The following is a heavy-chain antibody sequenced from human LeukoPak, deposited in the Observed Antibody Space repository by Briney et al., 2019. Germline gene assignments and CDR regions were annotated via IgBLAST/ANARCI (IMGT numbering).Heavy chain of an antibody. CDR3: ARVPYDSGGYYDYYFDY. CDR1: GFTFSSYW. CDR2: IKQDGSEK. J-gene: IGHJ4*02. D-gene: IGHD3-22*01. V-gene: IGHV3-7*01. Sequence: GGSLRLSCAASGFTFSSYWMSWVRQAPGKGLEWVANIKQDGSEKYYVDSVKGRFTISRDNAKNSLYLQMNSLRAEDTAVYYCARVPYDSGGYYDYYFDYWGQGTLVTVSS.